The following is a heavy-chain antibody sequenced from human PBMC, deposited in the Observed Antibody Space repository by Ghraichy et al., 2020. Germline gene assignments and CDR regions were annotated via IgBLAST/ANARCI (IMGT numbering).Heavy chain of an antibody. D-gene: IGHD3-22*01. V-gene: IGHV1-46*01. CDR1: GYTFTSYY. J-gene: IGHJ3*02. Sequence: ASVKVSCKASGYTFTSYYMHWVRQAPGQGLEWMGIINPSGGSTSYAQKFQGRVTMTRETSTSTVYMELSSLRSEDTAVYYCARDLGYYDSSGYGAFDIWGQGTMVTVSS. CDR2: INPSGGST. CDR3: ARDLGYYDSSGYGAFDI.